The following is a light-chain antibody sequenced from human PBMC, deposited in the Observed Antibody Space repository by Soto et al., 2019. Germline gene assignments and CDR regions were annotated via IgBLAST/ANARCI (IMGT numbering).Light chain of an antibody. Sequence: DIQMTQSPSSLSAPVGDRVTFTCRASQGISNFLAWYQQKPGKIPKLLIYGASTLQSGVPSRFSGSGSGTDFTLTISSLQPEDVATYFCLSYNSGLWTFGQGTTVDIK. V-gene: IGKV1-27*01. CDR2: GAS. CDR1: QGISNF. J-gene: IGKJ1*01. CDR3: LSYNSGLWT.